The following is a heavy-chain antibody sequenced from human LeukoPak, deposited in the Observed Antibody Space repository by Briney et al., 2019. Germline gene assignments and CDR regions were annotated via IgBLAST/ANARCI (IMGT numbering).Heavy chain of an antibody. J-gene: IGHJ4*02. V-gene: IGHV1-18*01. CDR2: ISAYNGNT. CDR3: ARGGTYYYDSSASFDY. CDR1: GYTFTSYG. D-gene: IGHD3-22*01. Sequence: ASVKVSCKASGYTFTSYGVSWVRQAPGQGLEWMGWISAYNGNTNYAQKLQGRVTMTTDTSTSTAYMELRSLRSDDTAVYYCARGGTYYYDSSASFDYWGQGTLVTVSS.